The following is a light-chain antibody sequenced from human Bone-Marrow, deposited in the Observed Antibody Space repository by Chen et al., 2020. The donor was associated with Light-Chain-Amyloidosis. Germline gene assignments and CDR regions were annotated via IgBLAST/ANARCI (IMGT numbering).Light chain of an antibody. V-gene: IGLV2-14*01. CDR1: SNDVGGDNH. CDR2: EVT. J-gene: IGLJ1*01. CDR3: SSYTITNTLV. Sequence: QSALPQPASVSGSPGQSITISCPGTSNDVGGDNHVSWYQQHPDKAPKLMIYEVTNRPSWVPDRFSGSKSDNTASLTISGLQTEDEADYFCSSYTITNTLVFGSGTRVTVL.